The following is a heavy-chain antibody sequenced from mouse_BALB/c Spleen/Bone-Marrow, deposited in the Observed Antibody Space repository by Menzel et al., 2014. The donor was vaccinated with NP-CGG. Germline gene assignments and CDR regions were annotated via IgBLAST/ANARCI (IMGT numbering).Heavy chain of an antibody. D-gene: IGHD2-1*01. V-gene: IGHV1S29*02. CDR3: ARSYGNYDAWFAH. Sequence: VQLQQSGPELVKPGASVKISCKASGYTFTDYNMHWVKQSHGKSLEWIGYIYPYNGGAGYNQKFKSKATLTVDNSSSTAYTELRSLTSDDSAVYYCARSYGNYDAWFAHWGQGTLVTVSA. CDR2: IYPYNGGA. J-gene: IGHJ3*01. CDR1: GYTFTDYN.